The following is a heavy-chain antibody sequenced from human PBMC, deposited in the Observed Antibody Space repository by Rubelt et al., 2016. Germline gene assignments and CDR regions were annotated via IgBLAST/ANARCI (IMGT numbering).Heavy chain of an antibody. CDR1: GGSISDYH. V-gene: IGHV4-59*01. D-gene: IGHD2-15*01. J-gene: IGHJ6*02. CDR3: ARDSGGGYYYYYNGMDV. CDR2: VHYTGST. Sequence: QVKLQESGPGLVKPSETLSLTCTVSGGSISDYHWSWIRQPPGKGLEWIGYVHYTGSTNYNPSLERRVVISVDTSKNQFSLRLSSVTAADTAVYYCARDSGGGYYYYYNGMDVWGQGTTVTVSS.